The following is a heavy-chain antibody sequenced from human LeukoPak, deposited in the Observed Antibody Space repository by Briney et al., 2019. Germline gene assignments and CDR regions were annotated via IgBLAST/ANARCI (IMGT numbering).Heavy chain of an antibody. CDR1: GFTFNSFA. D-gene: IGHD3-16*02. J-gene: IGHJ4*02. CDR3: AKSLGVGGYTRYKGFDQ. CDR2: ISGSDGAS. V-gene: IGHV3-23*01. Sequence: GGSLRLSCAASGFTFNSFAMNWVRQAPGKGLEWVSSISGSDGASHYADFVKGRFTISRDNSKNTLYLQMNSLRAEDTAAYYCAKSLGVGGYTRYKGFDQWGQGTLVVVSS.